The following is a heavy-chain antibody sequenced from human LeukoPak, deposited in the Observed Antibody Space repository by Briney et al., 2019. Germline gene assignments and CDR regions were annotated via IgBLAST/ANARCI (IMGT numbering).Heavy chain of an antibody. J-gene: IGHJ4*02. V-gene: IGHV3-9*01. D-gene: IGHD3-22*01. Sequence: GGSLRLSCAASGFTFDDYAMYWVRQAPGKGLEWVSGISWNSGSIGYADSVKGRFTISRDNAKNSLYLQMNSLRAEDTALYYCAKDRMESGYYNGFDYWGQGTLVTVSS. CDR2: ISWNSGSI. CDR3: AKDRMESGYYNGFDY. CDR1: GFTFDDYA.